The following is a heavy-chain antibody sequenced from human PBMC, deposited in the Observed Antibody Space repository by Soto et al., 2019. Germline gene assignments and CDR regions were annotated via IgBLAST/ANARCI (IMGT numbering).Heavy chain of an antibody. J-gene: IGHJ5*02. CDR3: ARDTVRARNDFWSGYPSANWFGP. D-gene: IGHD3-3*01. CDR1: GFTFSSYS. Sequence: GGSLRLSCAASGFTFSSYSMNWVRQAPGKGLEWVSSISSSSSYIYYADSVKGRFTISRDNAKNSLYLQMNSLRAEDTAVYYCARDTVRARNDFWSGYPSANWFGPWGQGTLVTVSS. CDR2: ISSSSSYI. V-gene: IGHV3-21*01.